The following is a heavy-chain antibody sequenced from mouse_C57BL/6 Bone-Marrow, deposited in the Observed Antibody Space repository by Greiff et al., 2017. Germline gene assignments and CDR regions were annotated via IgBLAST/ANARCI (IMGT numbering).Heavy chain of an antibody. J-gene: IGHJ3*01. Sequence: EVKLVESGGGLVKPGGSLKLSCEASGFTFSSYAMSWVSPTPDQRLEWVATIRDGGSYTYYPDNVKGRVTISRDNAKNNLYLQMSLLQSEDTAMYYCASSSYYYGSLFAYWGQGTLVTVSS. CDR3: ASSSYYYGSLFAY. D-gene: IGHD1-1*01. CDR1: GFTFSSYA. V-gene: IGHV5-4*03. CDR2: IRDGGSYT.